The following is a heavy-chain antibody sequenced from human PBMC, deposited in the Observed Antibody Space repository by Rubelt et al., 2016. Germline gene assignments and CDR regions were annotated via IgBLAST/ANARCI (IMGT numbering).Heavy chain of an antibody. Sequence: GNTNYAQKLQGRVTMTTDTSTSTAYMELRSLRSDDTAVYYCARNEQQLVWTTQTPELPFDPWGQGTLVTVSS. J-gene: IGHJ5*02. V-gene: IGHV1-18*01. D-gene: IGHD6-13*01. CDR3: ARNEQQLVWTTQTPELPFDP. CDR2: GNT.